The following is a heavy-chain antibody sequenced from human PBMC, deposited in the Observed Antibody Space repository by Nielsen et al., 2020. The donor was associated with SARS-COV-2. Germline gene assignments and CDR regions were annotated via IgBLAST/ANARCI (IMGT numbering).Heavy chain of an antibody. J-gene: IGHJ3*02. CDR2: IYYSGST. CDR3: ARGVVVAAMVAFDI. D-gene: IGHD2-15*01. V-gene: IGHV4-61*05. Sequence: SETLSLTCTVSGGSISSSSYYWGWIRQPPGKGLEWIGYIYYSGSTNYNPSLKSRVTISVDTSKNQFSLKLSSVTAADTAVYYCARGVVVAAMVAFDIWGQGTMVTVSS. CDR1: GGSISSSSYY.